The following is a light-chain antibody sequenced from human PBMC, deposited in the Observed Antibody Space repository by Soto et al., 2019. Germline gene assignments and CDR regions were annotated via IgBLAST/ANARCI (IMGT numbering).Light chain of an antibody. Sequence: EIVMTQSPATLSVSPGERATLFCRASQSVSSNLAWYQQKPGQAPRLLIYGASTRATGIPARFSGSGSGTEFTLTISSLQSEDFAFYYCQQYNNWPPYTFGQGTKLEIK. CDR1: QSVSSN. CDR3: QQYNNWPPYT. CDR2: GAS. J-gene: IGKJ2*01. V-gene: IGKV3-15*01.